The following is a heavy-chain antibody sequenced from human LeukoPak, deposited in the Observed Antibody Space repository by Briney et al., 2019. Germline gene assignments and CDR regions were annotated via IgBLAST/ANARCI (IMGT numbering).Heavy chain of an antibody. CDR1: GFTFDDYA. Sequence: GGSLRLSCVASGFTFDDYAMHWVRQAPGKGLEWVSSISSSSSYIYYADSVKGRFTISRDNAKNSLYLQMNSLRAEDTAVYYCARETDYGDPDCWGQGTLVTVSS. V-gene: IGHV3-21*04. D-gene: IGHD4-17*01. CDR3: ARETDYGDPDC. J-gene: IGHJ4*02. CDR2: ISSSSSYI.